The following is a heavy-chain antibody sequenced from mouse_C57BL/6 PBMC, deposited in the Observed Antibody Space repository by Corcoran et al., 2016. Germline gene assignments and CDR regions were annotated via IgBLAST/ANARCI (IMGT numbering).Heavy chain of an antibody. Sequence: QVQLQQSGPELARPGASVKLSCKASGYTFTSYGIRWVKQRTGQGLEWIGEIYPRSGNTYYNEKFKGKATLTADKSSSTAYMQPRSLTSEDSAVYFCAVTTVVVGYYYAIDYWGQGTSVTVSS. CDR1: GYTFTSYG. CDR3: AVTTVVVGYYYAIDY. D-gene: IGHD1-1*01. J-gene: IGHJ4*01. CDR2: IYPRSGNT. V-gene: IGHV1-81*01.